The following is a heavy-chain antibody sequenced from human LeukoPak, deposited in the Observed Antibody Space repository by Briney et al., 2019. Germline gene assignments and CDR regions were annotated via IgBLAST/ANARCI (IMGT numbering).Heavy chain of an antibody. CDR2: IYSGGST. CDR3: AKGGNSRDYYYYMDV. J-gene: IGHJ6*03. D-gene: IGHD4-23*01. Sequence: GGSLRLSCAASGFTVSSNYMSWVRQAPGKGLEWVSVIYSGGSTYYADSAKGRFTISRDNSKNTLYLQMNSPRAEDTAVYYCAKGGNSRDYYYYMDVWGKGTTVTVSS. V-gene: IGHV3-53*01. CDR1: GFTVSSNY.